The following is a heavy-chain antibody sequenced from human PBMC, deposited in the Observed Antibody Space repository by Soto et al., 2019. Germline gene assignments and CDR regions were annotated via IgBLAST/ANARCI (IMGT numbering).Heavy chain of an antibody. D-gene: IGHD3-3*01. Sequence: GGTLRRSCAASGFTFSDYYMRWIRQAPGKGLARVSYISSSSSYTNYADSVKGRFTISRDNAKNSLYLQMNSLRAEDMPGYYCARAVITISWTRSWSDRWGQRSVVTFSS. V-gene: IGHV3-11*06. CDR2: ISSSSSYT. J-gene: IGHJ5*02. CDR1: GFTFSDYY. CDR3: ARAVITISWTRSWSDR.